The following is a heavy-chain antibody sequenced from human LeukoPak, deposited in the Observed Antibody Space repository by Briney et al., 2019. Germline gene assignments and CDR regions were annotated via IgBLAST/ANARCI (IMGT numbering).Heavy chain of an antibody. CDR2: IYPGDSDT. J-gene: IGHJ6*03. CDR1: GYIFSRYW. CDR3: ARHLPMDV. Sequence: GESLKISCNASGYIFSRYWIGWVRQMPGKGLEWMGIIYPGDSDTRYSPSFQGQVTISADKSTSTVYLQWSSLKTSDTAMYYCARHLPMDVWGKGTTVTVSS. V-gene: IGHV5-51*01.